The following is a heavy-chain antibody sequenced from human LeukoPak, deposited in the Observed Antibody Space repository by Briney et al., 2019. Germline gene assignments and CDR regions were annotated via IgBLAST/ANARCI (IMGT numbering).Heavy chain of an antibody. J-gene: IGHJ4*02. CDR1: GGSISSYY. D-gene: IGHD3-9*01. CDR2: IYTSGST. Sequence: PSETLSLTCTVSGGSISSYYWSWIRQPAGKGLEWIGRIYTSGSTNYNPSLKSRVTMSVDTSKNQFSLKLSSVTAADTAVYYCASGGTTFGMFYDILTGYDYWGQGTLVTVSS. CDR3: ASGGTTFGMFYDILTGYDY. V-gene: IGHV4-4*07.